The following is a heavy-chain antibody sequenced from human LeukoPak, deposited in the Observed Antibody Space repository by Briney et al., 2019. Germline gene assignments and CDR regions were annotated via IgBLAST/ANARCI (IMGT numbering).Heavy chain of an antibody. J-gene: IGHJ4*02. CDR2: ISDSKRGGTT. Sequence: GVSLRLSCAASGFTFSDYAMSWVRQAPGKGLEWVSAISDSKRGGTTYYADSVKGRFTISRDTSKNTLYLQMSSLSVEDTAVYYCAKVPNYYDTTTYYGWGQGTLVTVSS. CDR3: AKVPNYYDTTTYYG. D-gene: IGHD3-22*01. CDR1: GFTFSDYA. V-gene: IGHV3-23*01.